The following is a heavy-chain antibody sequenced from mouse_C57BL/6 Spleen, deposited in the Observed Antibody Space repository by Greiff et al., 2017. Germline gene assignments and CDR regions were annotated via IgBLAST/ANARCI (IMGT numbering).Heavy chain of an antibody. CDR2: INPNYGTT. J-gene: IGHJ3*01. V-gene: IGHV1-39*01. CDR1: GYSFTDYN. CDR3: AKGDGSSYSWFAY. Sequence: EVQLQESGPELVKPGASVKISCKASGYSFTDYNMNWVKQSNGKSLEWIGVINPNYGTTSYNQKFKGKATLTVDQSSSTAYMQLNSLTSEDSAVYYCAKGDGSSYSWFAYWGQGTLVTVSA. D-gene: IGHD1-1*01.